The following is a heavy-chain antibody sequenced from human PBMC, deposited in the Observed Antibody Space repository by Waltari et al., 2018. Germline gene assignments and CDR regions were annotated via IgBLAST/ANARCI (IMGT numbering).Heavy chain of an antibody. V-gene: IGHV1-69*09. D-gene: IGHD4-17*01. Sequence: QVQLVQSGAEVKKPGSSVKVSCKASGGTFSSYAISWVRQAPGQGLEWMGRTIPKRGIANYAQKFQGRVTVTADKSTSTAYMELSSLRCEDTAVYYCARDAYGGYPGGALDYWGQGTLVTVSS. J-gene: IGHJ4*02. CDR1: GGTFSSYA. CDR2: TIPKRGIA. CDR3: ARDAYGGYPGGALDY.